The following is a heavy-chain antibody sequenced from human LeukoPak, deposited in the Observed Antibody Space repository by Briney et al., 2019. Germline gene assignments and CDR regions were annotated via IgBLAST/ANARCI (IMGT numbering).Heavy chain of an antibody. V-gene: IGHV3-9*01. CDR2: ISWNSGYI. CDR3: AKVRGTYSSGFFFDY. Sequence: PGRSLRLSCAVSGFSFDDYAMHWVRQAPGKGLEWLSIISWNSGYIGYADSVKGRFTISRDNAKNSLYLQMNSLRAEDTAFYYCAKVRGTYSSGFFFDYWGQGALVTVSS. CDR1: GFSFDDYA. J-gene: IGHJ4*02. D-gene: IGHD6-19*01.